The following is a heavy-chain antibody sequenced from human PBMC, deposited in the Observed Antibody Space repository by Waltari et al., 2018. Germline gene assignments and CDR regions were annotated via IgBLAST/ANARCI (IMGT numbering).Heavy chain of an antibody. D-gene: IGHD3-16*01. V-gene: IGHV3-23*01. J-gene: IGHJ4*02. CDR3: AKNWGGLDY. Sequence: EVQLLESGGALVQPGGSLRLSCAASGFSFNTFAVTWVRQAPGHGLGGVSGISNSGDSEYYADAVKGRFTISRDNSKNTLYLQMNSLRAEDTAVYYCAKNWGGLDYWGQGTLVTVSS. CDR1: GFSFNTFA. CDR2: ISNSGDSE.